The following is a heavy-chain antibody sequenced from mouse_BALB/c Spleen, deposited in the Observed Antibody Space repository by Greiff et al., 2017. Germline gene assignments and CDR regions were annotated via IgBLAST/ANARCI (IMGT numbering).Heavy chain of an antibody. Sequence: VQLKESGAELVRSGASVKLSCTASGFNIKDYYMHWVKQRPEQGLEWIGWIDPENGDTEYAPKFQGKATMTADTSSNTAYLQLSSLTSEDTAVYYCNAWGGYSCAYWGQGTLVTVSA. V-gene: IGHV14-4*02. D-gene: IGHD2-3*01. J-gene: IGHJ3*01. CDR2: IDPENGDT. CDR3: NAWGGYSCAY. CDR1: GFNIKDYY.